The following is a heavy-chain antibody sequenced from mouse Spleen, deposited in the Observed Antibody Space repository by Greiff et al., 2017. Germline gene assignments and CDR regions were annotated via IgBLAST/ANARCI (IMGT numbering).Heavy chain of an antibody. CDR1: GFNIKDYY. V-gene: IGHV14-1*02. CDR3: ASYGRGAY. CDR2: IDPENGNT. J-gene: IGHJ3*01. D-gene: IGHD1-1*01. Sequence: VQLQQPGAELVRPGALVKLSRKASGFNIKDYYMYWVKQRPEQGLEWIGWIDPENGNTIYDPKFQGKASITADTSSNTAYLQLSGLSAEDTAVYYCASYGRGAYWGQGTLVTVSA.